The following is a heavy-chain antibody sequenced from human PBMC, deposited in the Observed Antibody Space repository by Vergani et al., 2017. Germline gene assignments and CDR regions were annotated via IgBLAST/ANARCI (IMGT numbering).Heavy chain of an antibody. J-gene: IGHJ1*01. V-gene: IGHV5-51*03. Sequence: EVQLVQSGAEVKKPGESLKISCKGSGYSFTSYWIGGVRQMPGKGLEWMGIIYPVDTDTRYSPSFQGQVTISADKSISTAYLQWSSLKASDTAMYYCATRCCSSTSCYSGHFQHWNQGTLVTVSS. CDR1: GYSFTSYW. CDR2: IYPVDTDT. CDR3: ATRCCSSTSCYSGHFQH. D-gene: IGHD2-2*02.